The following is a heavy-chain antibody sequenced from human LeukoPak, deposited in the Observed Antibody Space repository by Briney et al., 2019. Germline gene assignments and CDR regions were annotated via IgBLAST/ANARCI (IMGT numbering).Heavy chain of an antibody. CDR3: ARERVGYYYDSSGYGAGFDY. CDR2: IIPILGIA. Sequence: SVKVSCKASGYTFTSYGISWVRQAPGQGLEWMGRIIPILGIANYAQKFQGRVTITADKSTSTAYMELSSLRSEDTAVYYCARERVGYYYDSSGYGAGFDYWGQGTLVTVSS. D-gene: IGHD3-22*01. V-gene: IGHV1-69*04. J-gene: IGHJ4*02. CDR1: GYTFTSYG.